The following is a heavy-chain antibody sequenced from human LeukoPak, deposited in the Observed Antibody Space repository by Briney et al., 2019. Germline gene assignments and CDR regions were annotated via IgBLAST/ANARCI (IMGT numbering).Heavy chain of an antibody. CDR1: GFTFSSYG. D-gene: IGHD2-15*01. V-gene: IGHV3-33*01. CDR3: ASNTRYYYYMDV. J-gene: IGHJ6*03. CDR2: IWYDGSNK. Sequence: PGRSLRLSCAASGFTFSSYGMHCVRQAPGRGLEWVAVIWYDGSNKYYADSVKGRFTISRDNSKNTLYLQMNSLRAEDTAVYYCASNTRYYYYMDVWGKGTTITVSS.